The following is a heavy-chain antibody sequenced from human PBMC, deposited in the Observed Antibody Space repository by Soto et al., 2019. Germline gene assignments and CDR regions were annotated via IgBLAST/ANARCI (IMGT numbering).Heavy chain of an antibody. CDR3: ASESSNWVL. V-gene: IGHV3-30*04. J-gene: IGHJ4*02. Sequence: GGSLRLSCAASGFTFSSYAMHWVRQAPGKGLEWVAVISYDGSNKYYADSVKGRFTISRDNSKNTLYLQMNSLRAEDTAVYYCASESSNWVLWGQGTLVTVSS. CDR1: GFTFSSYA. D-gene: IGHD6-13*01. CDR2: ISYDGSNK.